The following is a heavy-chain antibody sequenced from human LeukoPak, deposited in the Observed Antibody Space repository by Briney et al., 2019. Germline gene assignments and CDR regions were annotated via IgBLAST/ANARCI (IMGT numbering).Heavy chain of an antibody. D-gene: IGHD2-15*01. CDR3: ARDTGSGGSWGRSDAFDI. CDR1: GYTFTGYY. V-gene: IGHV1-2*02. CDR2: INPNSGGT. J-gene: IGHJ3*02. Sequence: ASVKVSCKAFGYTFTGYYMHWVRQAPGQGLEWMGWINPNSGGTNYAQKFQGRVTMTRDTSISTAYMELSRLRSDDTAVYYCARDTGSGGSWGRSDAFDIWGQGTMVTVSS.